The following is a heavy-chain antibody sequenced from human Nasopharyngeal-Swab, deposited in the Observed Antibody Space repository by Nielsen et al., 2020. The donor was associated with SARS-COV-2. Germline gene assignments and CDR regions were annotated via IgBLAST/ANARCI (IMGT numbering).Heavy chain of an antibody. D-gene: IGHD5-18*01. CDR1: GGSISSYY. CDR3: ARDQTGYSYGSRGMDV. CDR2: IYYSGST. V-gene: IGHV4-59*01. J-gene: IGHJ6*02. Sequence: SETLSLTCTVSGGSISSYYWSWVLQPPGKGLEWIGYIYYSGSTNYNPSLKSRVTISVDTSKNQFSLKLSSVTAADTAVYYCARDQTGYSYGSRGMDVWGQGTTVTVSS.